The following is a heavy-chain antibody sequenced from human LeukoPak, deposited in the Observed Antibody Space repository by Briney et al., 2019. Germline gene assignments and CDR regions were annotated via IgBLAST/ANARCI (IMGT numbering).Heavy chain of an antibody. CDR3: AKYSGSYYYPPNWDS. CDR2: ISGSGSST. D-gene: IGHD1-26*01. V-gene: IGHV3-23*01. Sequence: GGSLRLSCAASGFTVSSYWMHWVRQAPGKGLEWVSGISGSGSSTYYADSVKGRFTLSRDYPKNTLYLQMNSLRAEDTAVYFCAKYSGSYYYPPNWDSWGQGTLVTVSS. J-gene: IGHJ4*02. CDR1: GFTVSSYW.